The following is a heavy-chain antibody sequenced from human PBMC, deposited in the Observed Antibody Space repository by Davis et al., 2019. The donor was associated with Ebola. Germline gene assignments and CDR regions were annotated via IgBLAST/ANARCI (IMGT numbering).Heavy chain of an antibody. CDR1: GYTFTSYA. CDR3: ARAPKCNDVCYYYYGMDV. V-gene: IGHV7-4-1*02. D-gene: IGHD1-1*01. J-gene: IGHJ6*02. Sequence: AASVKVSCKASGYTFTSYAMNWVRQAPGQGLEWMGWINTNTGNPTYAQGFTGRFVFSLDTSVSTAYLQISSLKAEDTAVYYCARAPKCNDVCYYYYGMDVWGQGTTVTVSS. CDR2: INTNTGNP.